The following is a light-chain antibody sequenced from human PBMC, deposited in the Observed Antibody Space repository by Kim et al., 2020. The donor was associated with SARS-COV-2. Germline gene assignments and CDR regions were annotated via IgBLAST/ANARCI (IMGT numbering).Light chain of an antibody. J-gene: IGKJ1*01. V-gene: IGKV1-5*01. CDR2: EAS. Sequence: VGDRCNTACQASDIVANMLAWNQQRPNEVPKRLISEASRLEGGVPPRFSDSGWGSEFTLTISDLQTDDSATYYCQQNSNYWTFGQGTKVQI. CDR3: QQNSNYWT. CDR1: DIVANM.